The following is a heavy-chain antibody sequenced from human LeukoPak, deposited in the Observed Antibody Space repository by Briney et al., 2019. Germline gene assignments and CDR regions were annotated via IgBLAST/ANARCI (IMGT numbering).Heavy chain of an antibody. CDR1: GFTFSSYS. CDR3: ARAFWSGGRPGMDV. Sequence: GGSLRLSCAASGFTFSSYSMNWVRQAPGKGLEWVSSISSSSSYIYYADSVKGRFTISRDNAKNSLYLQMNSLRAEDTAVYYCARAFWSGGRPGMDVWGQGTTVTVSS. CDR2: ISSSSSYI. D-gene: IGHD3-3*01. J-gene: IGHJ6*02. V-gene: IGHV3-21*01.